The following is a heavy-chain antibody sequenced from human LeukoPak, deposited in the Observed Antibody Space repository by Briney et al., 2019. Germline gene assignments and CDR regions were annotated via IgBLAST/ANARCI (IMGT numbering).Heavy chain of an antibody. CDR1: GYTFTGYY. D-gene: IGHD6-19*01. CDR2: INPNSGGT. V-gene: IGHV1-2*02. Sequence: ASVKVSCKASGYTFTGYYMHWVRQAPGQGLEWMGWINPNSGGTNYAQKFQGRVTTTRDTSISTAYMELSRLRSDDTAVYYCARPEAFYSSGWYAFDYWGQGTLVTVSS. CDR3: ARPEAFYSSGWYAFDY. J-gene: IGHJ4*02.